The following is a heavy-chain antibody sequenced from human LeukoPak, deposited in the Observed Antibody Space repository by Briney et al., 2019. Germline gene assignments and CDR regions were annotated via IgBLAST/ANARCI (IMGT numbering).Heavy chain of an antibody. Sequence: SETLSLTCTVSGYSISNGYYWGWIRQPPGKGLEWVGSISHRGSTYYNPSLRSRITISLDRSKQKFSLKLTSVTAADTAVYFCAKGAEYYAIWRGYAGYSDYWGQGISVTVSS. CDR1: GYSISNGYY. D-gene: IGHD3-3*01. V-gene: IGHV4-38-2*02. CDR3: AKGAEYYAIWRGYAGYSDY. CDR2: ISHRGST. J-gene: IGHJ4*02.